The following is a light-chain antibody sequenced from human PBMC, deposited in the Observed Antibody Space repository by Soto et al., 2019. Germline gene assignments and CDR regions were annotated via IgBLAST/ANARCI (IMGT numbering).Light chain of an antibody. V-gene: IGLV2-14*03. CDR3: SSYTSSSTVV. Sequence: QSALTQPASVSGSPGQSITISCTGTSSDIGGYNYVSWYQQHPGKDPKLMIYDVSSRPSGVSHRFSGSKSGDTASLTISGLQAEDEADYYCSSYTSSSTVVFGGGTKLTVL. CDR1: SSDIGGYNY. CDR2: DVS. J-gene: IGLJ2*01.